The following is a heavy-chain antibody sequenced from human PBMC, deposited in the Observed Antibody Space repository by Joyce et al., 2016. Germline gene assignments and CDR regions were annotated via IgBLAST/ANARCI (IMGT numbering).Heavy chain of an antibody. CDR2: VSSGGNSYT. V-gene: IGHV3-21*01. D-gene: IGHD6-19*01. J-gene: IGHJ4*02. CDR3: ARGSVAGINEY. Sequence: EVQLVESGGGLVKPGGSLRLSCAASGFTITTYTMSWVRQAPGKGMGWVSSVSSGGNSYTYYADAMKGRFTISRDNAKNSLYLQMNSLRVEDTAVYYCARGSVAGINEYWGQGTLVTVSS. CDR1: GFTITTYT.